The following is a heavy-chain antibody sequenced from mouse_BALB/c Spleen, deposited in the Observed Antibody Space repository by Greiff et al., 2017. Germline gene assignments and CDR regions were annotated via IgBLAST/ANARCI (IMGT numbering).Heavy chain of an antibody. D-gene: IGHD2-1*01. CDR3: ARAIYYGNYGYAMDY. CDR2: INPSTGYT. CDR1: GYTFTSYW. J-gene: IGHJ4*01. Sequence: QVQLQQSGAELAKPGASVKMSCKASGYTFTSYWMHWVKQRPGQGLEWIGYINPSTGYTEYNQKFKDKATLTADKSSSTAYMQLSSLTSEDSAVYYCARAIYYGNYGYAMDYWGQGTSVTVSS. V-gene: IGHV1-7*01.